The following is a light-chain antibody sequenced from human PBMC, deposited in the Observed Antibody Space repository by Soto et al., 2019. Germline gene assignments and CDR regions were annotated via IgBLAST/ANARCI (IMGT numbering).Light chain of an antibody. V-gene: IGKV3-20*01. CDR1: QSVSSSY. Sequence: EIVLTQSPGTLSLSPGERATLSCRASQSVSSSYLAWYQQKSGQAPRLLIYGVSIRATGIPDRFSGSGSGTDFTLTISRLEPEDFAVYYCQQYGSSPRTFGQGTKVEIK. CDR2: GVS. J-gene: IGKJ1*01. CDR3: QQYGSSPRT.